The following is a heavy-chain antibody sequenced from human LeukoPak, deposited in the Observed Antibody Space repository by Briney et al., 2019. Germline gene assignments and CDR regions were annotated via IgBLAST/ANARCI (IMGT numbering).Heavy chain of an antibody. D-gene: IGHD2-21*01. V-gene: IGHV4-59*01. J-gene: IGHJ5*02. CDR2: IYYSGST. CDR3: ARGGGAVDWFDP. Sequence: SETLSLTCTVSGGSINSYYWSWIRQPPGRGPEWIGYIYYSGSTNYNPSLKSRVTISVDTSKNQFSLKLSSVTAADTAVYYCARGGGAVDWFDPWGQGTLVTVSS. CDR1: GGSINSYY.